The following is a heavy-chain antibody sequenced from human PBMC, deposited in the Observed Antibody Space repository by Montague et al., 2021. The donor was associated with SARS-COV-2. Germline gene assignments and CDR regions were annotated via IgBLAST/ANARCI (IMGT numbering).Heavy chain of an antibody. D-gene: IGHD3-3*01. V-gene: IGHV4-38-2*02. Sequence: SETLSLTCSVSGFSISSGYYWGWIRQTPGKGLEWIRSRHQNGATYYSPSLKRPVTILLDTSKNQFSLSLTSVTAADTAVYYCARSGVGIFDFSYFDSWGQGSLVIVSS. CDR1: GFSISSGYY. CDR2: RHQNGAT. CDR3: ARSGVGIFDFSYFDS. J-gene: IGHJ4*02.